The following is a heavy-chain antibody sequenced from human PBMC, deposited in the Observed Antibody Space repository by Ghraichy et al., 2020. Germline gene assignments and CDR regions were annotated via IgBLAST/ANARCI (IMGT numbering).Heavy chain of an antibody. CDR1: GASVSNYF. V-gene: IGHV4-34*01. CDR2: ISHSGST. D-gene: IGHD3-16*01. CDR3: ARLGSTDYYLYAMDV. Sequence: SETLSLTCAVSGASVSNYFWAWIRQPPGEGLEWIGDISHSGSTTFNPSLESRVSMSIDTSRSQFSLLLSSVTAADAAVYYCARLGSTDYYLYAMDVWGQGTTVTVSS. J-gene: IGHJ6*02.